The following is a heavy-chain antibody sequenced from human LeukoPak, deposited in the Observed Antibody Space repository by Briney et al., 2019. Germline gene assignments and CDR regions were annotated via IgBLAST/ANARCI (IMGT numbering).Heavy chain of an antibody. CDR2: IRSKAYGGTT. D-gene: IGHD6-13*01. CDR3: TRDEPPRYSSSWYSRGYGMDV. CDR1: GFTFSDYA. Sequence: GGSLRLSCAASGFTFSDYAMSWVRQAPGKGLEWVGFIRSKAYGGTTEYAASVKGRFTISRDDSKSIAYLQMNSLKTEDTAVYYCTRDEPPRYSSSWYSRGYGMDVWGQGTTVTVSS. V-gene: IGHV3-49*04. J-gene: IGHJ6*02.